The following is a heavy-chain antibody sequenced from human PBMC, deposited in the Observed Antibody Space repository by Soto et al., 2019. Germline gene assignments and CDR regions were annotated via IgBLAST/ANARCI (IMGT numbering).Heavy chain of an antibody. CDR1: RYTFTGYY. J-gene: IGHJ4*02. D-gene: IGHD3-9*01. V-gene: IGHV1-2*04. CDR2: INPNSGGT. CDR3: ARGLYDILTGYSHYFDY. Sequence: ASVKVSCKASRYTFTGYYMHWVRQAPGEGLEWMGWINPNSGGTNYAQKFQGWVTMTRDTSISTAYMELSRLRSDDTAVYYCARGLYDILTGYSHYFDYWGQGTLVTVST.